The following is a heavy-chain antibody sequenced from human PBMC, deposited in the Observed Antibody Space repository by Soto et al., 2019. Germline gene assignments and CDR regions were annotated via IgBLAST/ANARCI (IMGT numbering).Heavy chain of an antibody. CDR1: GYSFANYW. J-gene: IGHJ4*02. V-gene: IGHV5-51*01. Sequence: GESLKISCKASGYSFANYWIGCVCQKPGKGLEWMGVIYPGDSETTYSPSFEGQVIISVDRSRGTAFLEWSSLKASDTAMYYCARPGAPTDTVVYDFWGQGTQVTVSS. CDR2: IYPGDSET. D-gene: IGHD5-18*01. CDR3: ARPGAPTDTVVYDF.